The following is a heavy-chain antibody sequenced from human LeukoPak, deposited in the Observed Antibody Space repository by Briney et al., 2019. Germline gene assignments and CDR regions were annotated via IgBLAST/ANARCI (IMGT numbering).Heavy chain of an antibody. V-gene: IGHV4-38-2*02. J-gene: IGHJ4*02. Sequence: SETLSLTCAVSGYSISSGYYWGWIRQPPGKGLEWIGSIYHSGSTYYNPSLKSRVTISVDTSKNQFSLKLSSVTAADTAVYYCAREKFNYDLLHYFDYWGREPWSPSPQ. D-gene: IGHD3-16*01. CDR3: AREKFNYDLLHYFDY. CDR1: GYSISSGYY. CDR2: IYHSGST.